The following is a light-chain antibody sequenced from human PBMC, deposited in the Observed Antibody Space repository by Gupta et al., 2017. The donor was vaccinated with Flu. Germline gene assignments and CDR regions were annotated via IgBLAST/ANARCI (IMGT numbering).Light chain of an antibody. Sequence: EIVLTQSPNFQSVTPKDAVTITCRASESVGHSLHWYQQKAGQSPKLLIKSASQSLSGVPSRFSGCGSGTDFTLTINSLESEDAATYYCHQSRSLPLTFGGGTKVEIK. CDR3: HQSRSLPLT. CDR1: ESVGHS. CDR2: SAS. V-gene: IGKV6-21*01. J-gene: IGKJ4*01.